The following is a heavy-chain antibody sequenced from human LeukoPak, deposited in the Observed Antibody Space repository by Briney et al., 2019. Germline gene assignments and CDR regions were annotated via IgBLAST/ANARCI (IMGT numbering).Heavy chain of an antibody. V-gene: IGHV4-34*01. D-gene: IGHD3-10*01. CDR2: IYNSGST. CDR3: ARRPISMWFGELTPPYGMDV. CDR1: GGSFSGSN. J-gene: IGHJ6*02. Sequence: PSETLSLTCAVYGGSFSGSNWSWIRQPPGKGLEWIGEIYNSGSTIYNPSLKSRVTISVDTSKNQFSLKLSPVTAAHTAVYYCARRPISMWFGELTPPYGMDVWGQGTTVTVSS.